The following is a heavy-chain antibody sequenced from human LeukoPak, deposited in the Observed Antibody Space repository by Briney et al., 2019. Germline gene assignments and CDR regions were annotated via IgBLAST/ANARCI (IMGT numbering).Heavy chain of an antibody. D-gene: IGHD3-3*01. CDR1: GGSLSGYY. J-gene: IGHJ6*03. V-gene: IGHV4-34*01. Sequence: SETLSLICAVYGGSLSGYYWSWIRQPPGKGLEWIGEIDHSGSTNYNPSLKSRVTISVDTSKNQFSLKLSSVTAADTAVYYCARVGYDFWSGHFPRYMDVWGKGTTVTVSS. CDR3: ARVGYDFWSGHFPRYMDV. CDR2: IDHSGST.